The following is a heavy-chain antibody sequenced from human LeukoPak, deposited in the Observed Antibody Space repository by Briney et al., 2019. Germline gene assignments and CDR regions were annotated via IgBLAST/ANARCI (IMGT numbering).Heavy chain of an antibody. Sequence: GGSLRLSCAASGFTFSSYGMHWVRQAPGKGLEWVAVISYDGSNKYYADSVKGRFTISRDNSKNTLYLQMNSLRAEDTAVYCCAKVGPEYYYYMDVWGKGTTVTVSS. J-gene: IGHJ6*03. CDR3: AKVGPEYYYYMDV. V-gene: IGHV3-30*18. D-gene: IGHD1-14*01. CDR1: GFTFSSYG. CDR2: ISYDGSNK.